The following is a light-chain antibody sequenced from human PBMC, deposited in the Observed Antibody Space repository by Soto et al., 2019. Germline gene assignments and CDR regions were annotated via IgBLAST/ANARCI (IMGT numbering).Light chain of an antibody. V-gene: IGLV1-47*01. J-gene: IGLJ1*01. CDR2: KNN. CDR1: SSNIAINS. Sequence: QSVLTQPPSASGSPGQRVTISCSGSSSNIAINSVYWYQQLPGTAPKLLIYKNNQRPSRVPDRFSGSKSGTSASLAISGLRSEDEADYYCAAWDDSLSVGVFGTGTKVTVL. CDR3: AAWDDSLSVGV.